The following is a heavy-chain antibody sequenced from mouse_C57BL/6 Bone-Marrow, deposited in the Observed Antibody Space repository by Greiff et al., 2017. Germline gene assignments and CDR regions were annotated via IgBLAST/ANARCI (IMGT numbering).Heavy chain of an antibody. D-gene: IGHD1-1*01. J-gene: IGHJ1*03. CDR3: ARHTDYGSSYWYFDV. CDR1: GFSLTSYG. V-gene: IGHV2-6-1*01. Sequence: QVQLKQSGPGLVAPSQSLSITCTVSGFSLTSYGVHLVRQPPGKGLEWLVVIWSDGSTTYNSALKSRLSISKDNSKSQVFLKMNSLQTDDTAMYYCARHTDYGSSYWYFDVWGTGTTVTVSS. CDR2: IWSDGST.